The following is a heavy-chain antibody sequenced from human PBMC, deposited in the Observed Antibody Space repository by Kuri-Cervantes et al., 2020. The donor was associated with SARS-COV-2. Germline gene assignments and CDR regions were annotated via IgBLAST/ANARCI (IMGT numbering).Heavy chain of an antibody. CDR3: ARGGWELLLID. D-gene: IGHD1-26*01. J-gene: IGHJ4*02. Sequence: GESLKISCAASGFTLDDYGMYWVRQAPGKGLEWVSSITWDGYNTFYADSVKVRFTMSRDNAKNSLYLQMNSLRAEDTAVYYCARGGWELLLIDWGQGTLVTVSS. CDR2: ITWDGYNT. V-gene: IGHV3-43D*03. CDR1: GFTLDDYG.